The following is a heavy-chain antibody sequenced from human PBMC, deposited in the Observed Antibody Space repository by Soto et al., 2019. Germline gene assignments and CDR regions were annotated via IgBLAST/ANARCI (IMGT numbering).Heavy chain of an antibody. Sequence: QVQLVESGGGLVKPGGSLRLSCAASGFTFSDYYMNWIRQAPGKGLEWLSHTSSSGNTIYYADSVKGRFTISRDNAKNSLYMQMNSLRAEDTDVYYCARDRIGAVYDMDVWGQGTTVTVSS. CDR3: ARDRIGAVYDMDV. CDR2: TSSSGNTI. D-gene: IGHD6-13*01. J-gene: IGHJ6*02. V-gene: IGHV3-11*01. CDR1: GFTFSDYY.